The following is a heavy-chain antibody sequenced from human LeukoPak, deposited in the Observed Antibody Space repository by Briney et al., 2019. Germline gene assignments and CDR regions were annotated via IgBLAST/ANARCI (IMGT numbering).Heavy chain of an antibody. CDR1: GDTYSDYY. Sequence: ASVKVSCKTSGDTYSDYYIHWVRQAPGQGLEWMGRIKSDDTTYAPKFQGRVAMIKDTSTDTAYMELSSLRSEDTAVYYCATGLRFLEWLPSAFDYWGQGTLVTVSS. J-gene: IGHJ4*02. V-gene: IGHV1-2*02. CDR2: IKSDDT. D-gene: IGHD3-3*01. CDR3: ATGLRFLEWLPSAFDY.